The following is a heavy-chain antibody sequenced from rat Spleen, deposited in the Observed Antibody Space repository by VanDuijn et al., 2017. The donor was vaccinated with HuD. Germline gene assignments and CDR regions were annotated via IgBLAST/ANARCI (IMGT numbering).Heavy chain of an antibody. Sequence: EVQLVESGGGLVQPGRSMKLSCAASGFTYNDYAMAWVRQAPAKGLEWVATISTGGGDTYYRDSVKGRFTISRDNAKTTLYLQMDSLKSEDTATYYCAKDKGEYNNLVDYWGQGVMVTVTS. CDR1: GFTYNDYA. D-gene: IGHD1-10*01. CDR2: ISTGGGDT. V-gene: IGHV5-25*01. J-gene: IGHJ2*01. CDR3: AKDKGEYNNLVDY.